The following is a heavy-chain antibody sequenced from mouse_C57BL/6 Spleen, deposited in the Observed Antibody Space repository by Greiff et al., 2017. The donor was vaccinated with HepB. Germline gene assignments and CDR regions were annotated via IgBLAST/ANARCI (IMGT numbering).Heavy chain of an antibody. J-gene: IGHJ4*01. Sequence: QVQLRQPGAELVKPGASVKLSCKASGYTFTSYWMQWVKQRPGQGLEWIGEIDPSDSYTNYNQKFKGKATLTVDTSSSTAYMQLSSLTSEDSAVYYCARSTGTGAMDYWGQGTSVTVSS. D-gene: IGHD4-1*02. CDR2: IDPSDSYT. CDR3: ARSTGTGAMDY. V-gene: IGHV1-50*01. CDR1: GYTFTSYW.